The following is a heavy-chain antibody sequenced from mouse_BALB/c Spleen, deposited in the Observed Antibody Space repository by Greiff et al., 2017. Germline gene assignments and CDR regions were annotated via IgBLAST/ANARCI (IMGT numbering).Heavy chain of an antibody. D-gene: IGHD3-2*01. V-gene: IGHV5-4*02. Sequence: EVQGVESGGGLVKPGGSLKLSCAASGFTFSDYYMYWVRQTPEKRLEWVATISDGGSYTYYPDSVKGRFTISRDNAKNNLYLQMSSLKSEDTAMYYCAREGDSSGRESSFAYWGQGTLVTVSA. J-gene: IGHJ3*01. CDR1: GFTFSDYY. CDR3: AREGDSSGRESSFAY. CDR2: ISDGGSYT.